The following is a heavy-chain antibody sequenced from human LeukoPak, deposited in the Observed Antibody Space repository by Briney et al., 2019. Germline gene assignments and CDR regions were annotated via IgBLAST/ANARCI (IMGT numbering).Heavy chain of an antibody. CDR1: GFTFSDYY. CDR3: ARTMGGNSKSFFDY. CDR2: SSGSGRTI. Sequence: PGGSLRLSCAASGFTFSDYYMSWIRQAPGKGLECVSYSSGSGRTIYYADSVKGRFTISRDNAKNSLYLQMNSLRAEDTAVYYCARTMGGNSKSFFDYWGQGTLVTVSS. D-gene: IGHD4-23*01. J-gene: IGHJ4*02. V-gene: IGHV3-11*01.